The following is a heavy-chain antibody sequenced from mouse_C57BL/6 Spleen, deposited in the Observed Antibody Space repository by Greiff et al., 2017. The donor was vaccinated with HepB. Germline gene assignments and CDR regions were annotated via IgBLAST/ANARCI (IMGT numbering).Heavy chain of an antibody. D-gene: IGHD1-1*01. CDR3: AREGITTVVDAMDY. Sequence: QMQLKESGAELARPGASVKLSCKASGYTFTSYGISWVKQRTGQGLEWIGEIYPRSGNTYYNEKFKGKATLTADKSSSTAYMELRSLTSEDSAVYFCAREGITTVVDAMDYWGQGTSVTVSS. V-gene: IGHV1-81*01. CDR2: IYPRSGNT. CDR1: GYTFTSYG. J-gene: IGHJ4*01.